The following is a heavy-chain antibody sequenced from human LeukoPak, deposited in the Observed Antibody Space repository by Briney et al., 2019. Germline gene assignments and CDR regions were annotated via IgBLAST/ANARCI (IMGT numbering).Heavy chain of an antibody. D-gene: IGHD3-9*01. CDR2: ISGSGGST. Sequence: GGSLRLSCAASGFTFSDYYMSWIRQAPGKGLEWVSAISGSGGSTYYADSVKGRFTISRDNSKNTLYLQMNSLRAEDTAVYYCAKVPYYDILTGTYYFDYWGQGTLVTVSS. V-gene: IGHV3-23*01. CDR3: AKVPYYDILTGTYYFDY. CDR1: GFTFSDYY. J-gene: IGHJ4*02.